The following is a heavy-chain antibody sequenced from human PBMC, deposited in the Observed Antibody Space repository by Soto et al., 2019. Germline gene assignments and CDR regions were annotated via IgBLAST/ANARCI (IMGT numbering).Heavy chain of an antibody. Sequence: GGSLRLSCAASGFTFTSYAMSWVRQAPGKGLEWVSAISGSGGSTYYADSVKGRFTISRDNSKNTLYLQMNSLRAEDTAIYFCAKDTELSGYVAFDIWGQGTMVTVSS. CDR1: GFTFTSYA. V-gene: IGHV3-23*01. CDR2: ISGSGGST. J-gene: IGHJ3*02. CDR3: AKDTELSGYVAFDI. D-gene: IGHD3-22*01.